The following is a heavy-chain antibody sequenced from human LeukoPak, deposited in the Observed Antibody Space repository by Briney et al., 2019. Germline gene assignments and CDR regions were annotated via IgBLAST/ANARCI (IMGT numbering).Heavy chain of an antibody. CDR2: ISAYNGNT. CDR1: GYTFTSYG. V-gene: IGHV1-18*01. J-gene: IGHJ6*02. CDR3: ARGYDFWSGSQYYYGMDV. Sequence: GASVKVSCKASGYTFTSYGISWVRQAPGQGLEWMGWISAYNGNTNYAQKLQGRVTMTTDTSTSTAYMELRSLRSDDTAVYYCARGYDFWSGSQYYYGMDVWGQGTTVTVSS. D-gene: IGHD3-3*01.